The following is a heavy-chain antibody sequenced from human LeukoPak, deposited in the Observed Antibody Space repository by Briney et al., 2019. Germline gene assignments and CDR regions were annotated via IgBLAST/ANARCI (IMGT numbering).Heavy chain of an antibody. V-gene: IGHV1-69*13. Sequence: SVNVSCKASGGTFSSYAISWVRQAPGQGLEWMGGIIPICGTANYAQKFQGRVTITADESTSTAYMELSSLRSEDTAVYYCARAVVPAAQNSGFDYWGQGTLVTVSS. CDR1: GGTFSSYA. CDR3: ARAVVPAAQNSGFDY. CDR2: IIPICGTA. D-gene: IGHD2-2*01. J-gene: IGHJ4*02.